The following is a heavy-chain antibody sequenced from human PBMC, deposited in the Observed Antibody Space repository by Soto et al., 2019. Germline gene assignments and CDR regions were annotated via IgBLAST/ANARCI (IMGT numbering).Heavy chain of an antibody. CDR3: ERGAAADYFDY. V-gene: IGHV4-4*07. J-gene: IGHJ4*02. CDR1: SGSFRTYY. Sequence: SETLSLTCTVSSGSFRTYYWSWIRQPAGKGLEWIGRIYSTGSTLYNPSLKSRITMSVDTSKNQFSLRLSSVTAADTAVYYCERGAAADYFDYWGQGTVVTVYS. CDR2: IYSTGST. D-gene: IGHD6-13*01.